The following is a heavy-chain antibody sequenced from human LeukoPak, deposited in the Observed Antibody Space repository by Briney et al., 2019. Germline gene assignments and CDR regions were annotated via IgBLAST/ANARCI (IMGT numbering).Heavy chain of an antibody. Sequence: GGSLRLSCAASGFTFSSYWMNWVRQAPGKGLVWVSRIARDGSSTTYADSVKGRFSISRDNAKNTLYLQMDSLRVEDTAVYYCARGRPHGNDYWGQGTLVTVSS. D-gene: IGHD4-23*01. V-gene: IGHV3-74*01. J-gene: IGHJ4*02. CDR3: ARGRPHGNDY. CDR1: GFTFSSYW. CDR2: IARDGSST.